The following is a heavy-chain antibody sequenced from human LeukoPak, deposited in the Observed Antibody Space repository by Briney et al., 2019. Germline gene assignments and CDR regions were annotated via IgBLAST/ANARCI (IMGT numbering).Heavy chain of an antibody. J-gene: IGHJ4*02. Sequence: LPGGSLRLSCTASGFSFSGYVMHWVRQAPGKGLEWVTFIRNDASNQYYANSVKGRFTIPRDNSKNTVCLQMNSLRVEDTAVYYCAKSRSGYIFEYWGQGTLVTVSS. CDR3: AKSRSGYIFEY. D-gene: IGHD3-22*01. CDR2: IRNDASNQ. CDR1: GFSFSGYV. V-gene: IGHV3-30*02.